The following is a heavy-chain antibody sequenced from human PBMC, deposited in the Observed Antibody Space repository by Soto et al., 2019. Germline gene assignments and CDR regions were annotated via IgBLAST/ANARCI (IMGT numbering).Heavy chain of an antibody. D-gene: IGHD3-9*01. J-gene: IGHJ5*02. Sequence: SETLSLTCAVSGGSISSGGYSWSWIRQPPGKGLEWIGYIYHSGSTYYNPSLKSRVTISVDRSKNQFSLKLSSVTAADTTVYYCARGGYDILTGYGWFDPWGQGTLVTVSS. V-gene: IGHV4-30-2*01. CDR3: ARGGYDILTGYGWFDP. CDR2: IYHSGST. CDR1: GGSISSGGYS.